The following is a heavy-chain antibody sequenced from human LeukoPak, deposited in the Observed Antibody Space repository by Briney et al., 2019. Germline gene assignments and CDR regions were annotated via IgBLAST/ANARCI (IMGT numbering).Heavy chain of an antibody. CDR2: ISGSGQII. Sequence: TGGSLRLSCAASGFTFSDSYMSWIRQSPGKGLEWVSHISGSGQIIYYADSMKGRFTISRDNAKNSLYLQMNSLRAEDTALYYCARDGQWLVLQRGPFDYWGQGTLVTVSS. CDR1: GFTFSDSY. J-gene: IGHJ4*02. V-gene: IGHV3-11*01. CDR3: ARDGQWLVLQRGPFDY. D-gene: IGHD6-19*01.